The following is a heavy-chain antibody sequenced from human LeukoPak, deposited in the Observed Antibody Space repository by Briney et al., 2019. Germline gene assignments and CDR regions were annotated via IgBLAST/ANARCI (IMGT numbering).Heavy chain of an antibody. CDR1: GFTFSSYS. D-gene: IGHD6-19*01. V-gene: IGHV3-48*01. Sequence: GGSLRLSCAASGFTFSSYSMNWVRQAPGKGLEWVSYISSSSSTIYYADSVKGRFTISRDNAKNSLYLQMNSLRAEDTAVYYCARRDSSGWYGGFDYWGQGTLVTVSS. CDR2: ISSSSSTI. J-gene: IGHJ4*02. CDR3: ARRDSSGWYGGFDY.